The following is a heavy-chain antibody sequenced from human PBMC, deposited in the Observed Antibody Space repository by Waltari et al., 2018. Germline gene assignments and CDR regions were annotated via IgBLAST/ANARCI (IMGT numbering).Heavy chain of an antibody. CDR3: ARVTPLRPFDY. Sequence: QVQLQESGPGLVKPSETLSLPCTVSGGSISSYYWSWIRQPPGKGLEWIGYIYYSGSTNYNPSLKSRVTISVDTSKNQFSLKLSSVTAADTAVYYCARVTPLRPFDYWGQGTLVTVSS. CDR1: GGSISSYY. V-gene: IGHV4-59*01. J-gene: IGHJ4*02. D-gene: IGHD4-17*01. CDR2: IYYSGST.